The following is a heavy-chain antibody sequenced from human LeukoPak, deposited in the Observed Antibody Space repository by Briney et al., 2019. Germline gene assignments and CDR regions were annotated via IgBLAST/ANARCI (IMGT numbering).Heavy chain of an antibody. CDR3: AREIRTTLIVDY. CDR1: GGSINSSAYY. CDR2: IYYSGST. Sequence: SETLSLTCTVSGGSINSSAYYWGWIRQPPGKGLEWIGSIYYSGSTYYNPPLKSRVTISVDTSKNQFSLKVTSVTAADTAVYYCAREIRTTLIVDYWGQGTLVIVSS. J-gene: IGHJ4*02. D-gene: IGHD4-11*01. V-gene: IGHV4-39*07.